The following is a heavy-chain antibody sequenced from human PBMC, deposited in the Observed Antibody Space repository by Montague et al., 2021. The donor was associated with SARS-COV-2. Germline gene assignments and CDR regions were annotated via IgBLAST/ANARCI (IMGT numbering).Heavy chain of an antibody. D-gene: IGHD5-18*01. CDR3: VGDGYAPLCGP. Sequence: TLSLTCTVSGGSISNGNYYWSWVRQPAGKGLEWIGRIYVTGNTKSNPSLKSRVTMSIETAKNQFYLNLTSVTAADTAVYYCVGDGYAPLCGPWGQGTLVTVSS. V-gene: IGHV4-61*02. J-gene: IGHJ5*02. CDR2: IYVTGNT. CDR1: GGSISNGNYY.